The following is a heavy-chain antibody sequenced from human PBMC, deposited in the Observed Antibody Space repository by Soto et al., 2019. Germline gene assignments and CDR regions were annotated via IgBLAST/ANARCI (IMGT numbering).Heavy chain of an antibody. CDR2: IYYSGST. CDR1: GGSISSGDYY. V-gene: IGHV4-30-4*01. CDR3: ARLTNEYGDTAFDY. J-gene: IGHJ4*02. D-gene: IGHD4-17*01. Sequence: SETLSLTCTVSGGSISSGDYYWSWIRQPPGKGLEWIGYIYYSGSTYYNPSLKSRVTISVDTSKNQFSLKLSSVTAADTAVYYCARLTNEYGDTAFDYWGQGTLVTVSS.